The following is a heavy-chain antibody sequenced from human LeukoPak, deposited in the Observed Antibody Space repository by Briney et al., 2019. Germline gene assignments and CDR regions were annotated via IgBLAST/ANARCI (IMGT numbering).Heavy chain of an antibody. D-gene: IGHD3-10*01. CDR1: GFIFDDYA. Sequence: HAGGSLRLSCAASGFIFDDYAMHWVRQAPGKGLEWVSGITWNSGTTGYADSVRGRFTISRDNAKNSLYLQMNSLRAEDTAFYYCAKDWGYGSGSIFDSWGQGTLVTVSS. V-gene: IGHV3-9*01. CDR2: ITWNSGTT. CDR3: AKDWGYGSGSIFDS. J-gene: IGHJ4*02.